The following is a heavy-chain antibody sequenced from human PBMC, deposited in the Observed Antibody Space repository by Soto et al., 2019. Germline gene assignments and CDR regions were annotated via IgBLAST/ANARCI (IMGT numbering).Heavy chain of an antibody. CDR1: GFTFNNFA. CDR3: ANEVDVAFSSLQYGMDV. CDR2: ISYDGTYK. Sequence: PGGSLRLSCAASGFTFNNFAMHWARQAPGKGLEWVAFISYDGTYKYYADSVRGRFTVYRDNSKSTLFLQMNSLKFEDTAVYVCANEVDVAFSSLQYGMDVWGQGTTVTASS. J-gene: IGHJ6*02. V-gene: IGHV3-30*14. D-gene: IGHD5-12*01.